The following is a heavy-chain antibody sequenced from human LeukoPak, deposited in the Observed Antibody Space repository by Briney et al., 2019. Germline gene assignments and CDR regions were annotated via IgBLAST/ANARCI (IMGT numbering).Heavy chain of an antibody. D-gene: IGHD6-13*01. CDR2: LGRSGEYK. Sequence: GGSLRLPCAASGFRFTDYSMSWVRQAPGKGLEWVAGLGRSGEYKYYADSVKGRFTISRDNSKNTLYLQMNSLRAEDTAVYYCARDCRSSSWFRHYYYYMDVWGKGTTVTVSS. CDR1: GFRFTDYS. J-gene: IGHJ6*03. CDR3: ARDCRSSSWFRHYYYYMDV. V-gene: IGHV3-23*01.